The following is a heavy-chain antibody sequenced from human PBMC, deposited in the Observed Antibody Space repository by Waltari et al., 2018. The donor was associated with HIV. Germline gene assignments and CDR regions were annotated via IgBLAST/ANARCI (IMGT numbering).Heavy chain of an antibody. J-gene: IGHJ6*02. Sequence: EVQLVESGGGLVQPGGSRRLSCAASGFTFSSFWMSWVRQAPGKGLEWVANRKQEGGDKYYLDAVKVRFTISRDNAKKSLFLQMNSLRAEDTAVYYCARDRPPDDYSNYYYHYGMDVWGQGTTVTVSS. D-gene: IGHD4-4*01. V-gene: IGHV3-7*01. CDR3: ARDRPPDDYSNYYYHYGMDV. CDR1: GFTFSSFW. CDR2: RKQEGGDK.